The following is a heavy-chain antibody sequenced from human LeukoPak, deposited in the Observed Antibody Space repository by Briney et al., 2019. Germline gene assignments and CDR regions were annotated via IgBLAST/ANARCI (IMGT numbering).Heavy chain of an antibody. D-gene: IGHD3-9*01. Sequence: PGGSLRLSCAASGFTFSNAWMNWVRHAPGKGLEWVGRIKSKTDGGTTDYAAPVKGRFIISRDDSKNTLYLQMNSLKTEDTALYYCTTVYLTGEGNDYWGQGTLVTVSS. CDR1: GFTFSNAW. CDR3: TTVYLTGEGNDY. CDR2: IKSKTDGGTT. V-gene: IGHV3-15*07. J-gene: IGHJ4*02.